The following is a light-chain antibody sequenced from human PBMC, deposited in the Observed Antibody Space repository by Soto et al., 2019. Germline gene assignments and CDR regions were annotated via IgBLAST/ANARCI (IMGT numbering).Light chain of an antibody. CDR1: RSNIGSYT. V-gene: IGLV1-44*01. Sequence: QSVLTQPPSASGTPGQRVTISCSGSRSNIGSYTVNWYQQLPGTAPKLLIYGDSQRPSGVPDRFSGSKSGTSASLAINGLQSEDEADYYCSSWHGTLNGVVFGGGTKVTVL. CDR2: GDS. CDR3: SSWHGTLNGVV. J-gene: IGLJ2*01.